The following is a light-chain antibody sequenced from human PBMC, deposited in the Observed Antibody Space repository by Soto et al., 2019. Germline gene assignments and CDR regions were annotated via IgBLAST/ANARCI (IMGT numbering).Light chain of an antibody. J-gene: IGKJ1*01. V-gene: IGKV3-11*01. CDR3: HQRQSGPRT. CDR1: QAVNTR. Sequence: EIVLTQSPATLSSFPGDRVTLSCRASQAVNTRLAWYQHRPGQAPSLLIYLASNRAAGVPARFSGSGSGTDFTLTISDVEPEDFAVYYCHQRQSGPRTFVQGTTVDI. CDR2: LAS.